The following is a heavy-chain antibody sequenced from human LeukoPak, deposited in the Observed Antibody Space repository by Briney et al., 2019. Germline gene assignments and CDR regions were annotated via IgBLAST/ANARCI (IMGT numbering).Heavy chain of an antibody. CDR3: ARDKDIVVVPAARALFDY. V-gene: IGHV3-21*01. J-gene: IGHJ4*02. CDR1: GFTFSSYS. CDR2: ISSSSSYI. Sequence: GGFLRLSCAASGFTFSSYSMNWVRQAPGKGLEWVSSISSSSSYIYYADSVKGRFTISRDNAKNSLYLQMNSLRAEDTAVYYCARDKDIVVVPAARALFDYWGQGTLVTVSS. D-gene: IGHD2-2*01.